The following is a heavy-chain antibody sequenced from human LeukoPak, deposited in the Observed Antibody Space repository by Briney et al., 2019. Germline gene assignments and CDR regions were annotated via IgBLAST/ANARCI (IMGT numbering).Heavy chain of an antibody. CDR1: GGSMSSYD. V-gene: IGHV4-38-2*02. CDR2: IYHSGST. D-gene: IGHD1-26*01. Sequence: SETLSLTCTVSGGSMSSYDWGWIRQPPGKGLEWIGSIYHSGSTYYNPSLKSRVTISVDTSKNQFSLKLSSVTAADTAVYYCARAVGAVYFDYWGQGTLVTVSS. J-gene: IGHJ4*02. CDR3: ARAVGAVYFDY.